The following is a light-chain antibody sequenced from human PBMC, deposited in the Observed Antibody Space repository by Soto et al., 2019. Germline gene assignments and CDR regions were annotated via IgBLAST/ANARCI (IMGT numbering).Light chain of an antibody. J-gene: IGKJ1*01. CDR2: GAS. CDR3: QQYNNWPTWT. Sequence: ELVMTQSPATLSVSPGERATLSCRASQSVSSNLAWYQQKPGQAPRLLIYGASTRATGIPARFSGSGSGTEFTLTISSLQSEDFALYYCQQYNNWPTWTFGQGTKVDI. V-gene: IGKV3-15*01. CDR1: QSVSSN.